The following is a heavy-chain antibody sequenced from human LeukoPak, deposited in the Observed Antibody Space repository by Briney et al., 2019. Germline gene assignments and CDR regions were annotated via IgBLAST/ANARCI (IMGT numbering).Heavy chain of an antibody. V-gene: IGHV3-30*02. CDR1: GFTFSSYG. Sequence: GGSLRLSCGASGFTFSSYGMHWVRQAPGKGLEWVAFIRYDGSNKYYADSVKGRFTISRDNAKNSLYLQMNSLRAEDTAVYYCARSAYYDSTRVTYYFDYWGQGTLVTVSS. CDR2: IRYDGSNK. J-gene: IGHJ4*02. CDR3: ARSAYYDSTRVTYYFDY. D-gene: IGHD3-22*01.